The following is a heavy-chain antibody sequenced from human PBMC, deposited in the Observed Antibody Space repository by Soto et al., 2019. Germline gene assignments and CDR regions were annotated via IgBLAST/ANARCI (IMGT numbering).Heavy chain of an antibody. CDR1: GFNFSTYR. CDR3: AKVLAKTRWSEAFDI. Sequence: QVQVVESGGGVVQPGRSLRLSCAASGFNFSTYRMHWVRQAPGKGLEWVAVISYDGTNKYYVDSVKGRFTISRDTSKNTVYLQMNSLRTEDTALYYCAKVLAKTRWSEAFDIWGQGTMVTVSS. V-gene: IGHV3-30*18. CDR2: ISYDGTNK. J-gene: IGHJ3*02. D-gene: IGHD2-15*01.